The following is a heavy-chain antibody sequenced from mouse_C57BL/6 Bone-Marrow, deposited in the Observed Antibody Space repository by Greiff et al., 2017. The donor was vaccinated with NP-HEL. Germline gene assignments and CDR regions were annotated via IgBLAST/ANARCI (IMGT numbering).Heavy chain of an antibody. CDR2: IYPGDGDT. CDR1: GYAFSSYW. J-gene: IGHJ2*01. Sequence: QVQLKQSGAELVKPGASVKISCKASGYAFSSYWMNWVKQRPGKGLEWIGQIYPGDGDTNYNGKFKGKATLTADKSSSTAYMQLSSLTSEDSAVYFCARGIKLTGTIDYWGQGTTLTVSS. D-gene: IGHD4-1*01. CDR3: ARGIKLTGTIDY. V-gene: IGHV1-80*01.